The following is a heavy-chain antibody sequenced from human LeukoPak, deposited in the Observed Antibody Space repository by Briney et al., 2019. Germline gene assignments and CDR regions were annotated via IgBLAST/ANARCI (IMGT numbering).Heavy chain of an antibody. Sequence: GGSLRLSCAASGFTFSSHAIHWVRQAPGKGLEWVAVISYDGSQKNYADSVKGRFTISRDNSKNTLYLQMSRLRREDTAVYYCAKDTRSGRWFGELLFAGDYWGQGTLVTVSS. CDR2: ISYDGSQK. CDR1: GFTFSSHA. J-gene: IGHJ4*02. V-gene: IGHV3-30*04. CDR3: AKDTRSGRWFGELLFAGDY. D-gene: IGHD3-10*01.